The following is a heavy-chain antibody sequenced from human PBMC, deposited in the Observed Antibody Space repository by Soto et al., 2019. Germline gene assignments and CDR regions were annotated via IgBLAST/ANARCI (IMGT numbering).Heavy chain of an antibody. Sequence: ASVKVSCKASGYTFASYGISWVRQAPGQGLEWMGWISAYNGNTSYAQKLQGRVTMTTDTSTSTAYMELRSLRSDDTAVYYCARADYYDSSGYYYYYGMDVWGQGTTVTVSS. CDR1: GYTFASYG. J-gene: IGHJ6*02. CDR3: ARADYYDSSGYYYYYGMDV. CDR2: ISAYNGNT. D-gene: IGHD3-22*01. V-gene: IGHV1-18*01.